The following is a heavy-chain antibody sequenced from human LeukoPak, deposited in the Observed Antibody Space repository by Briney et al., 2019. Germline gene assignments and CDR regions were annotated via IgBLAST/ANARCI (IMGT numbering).Heavy chain of an antibody. CDR3: ARVRYTNSVDDMDY. D-gene: IGHD2-2*02. V-gene: IGHV3-21*01. CDR1: GFTFNSYS. CDR2: ISSTISNK. Sequence: GGSLRLSCAASGFTFNSYSMNWVRQAPGKGREWVSSISSTISNKYYADSVKGRFTISRDNPKNSLYLRMNSLRAEDTAVYYCARVRYTNSVDDMDYWGQGTLVTVAS. J-gene: IGHJ4*02.